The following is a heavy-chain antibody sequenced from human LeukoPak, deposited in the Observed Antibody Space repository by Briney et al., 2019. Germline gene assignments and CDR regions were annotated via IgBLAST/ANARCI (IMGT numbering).Heavy chain of an antibody. Sequence: SETLSLTCAVYGGSFSGYYWSWIRQPPGKGLEWIGEINHSGSTNYNPSLKSRVTISVDTSKNQFSLKLSSVTAADTAVYYCARVWTDYDFWSGYYGGGLDYWGQGTLVTVSS. V-gene: IGHV4-34*01. J-gene: IGHJ4*02. CDR3: ARVWTDYDFWSGYYGGGLDY. CDR2: INHSGST. CDR1: GGSFSGYY. D-gene: IGHD3-3*01.